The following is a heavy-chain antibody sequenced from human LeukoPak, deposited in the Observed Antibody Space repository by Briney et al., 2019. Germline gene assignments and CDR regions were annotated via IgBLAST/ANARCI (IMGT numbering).Heavy chain of an antibody. V-gene: IGHV3-74*01. J-gene: IGHJ4*02. CDR3: ARERGFNYFDY. D-gene: IGHD3-10*01. CDR2: INTDGSST. Sequence: GGPLRLSCAASGFTFSTYRMHWVRQAPGKGLVWVSLINTDGSSTTYADSVKGRFTISRDNAKNTLYLQMNSLRAEDTAVYYCARERGFNYFDYWGQGTLVTVSS. CDR1: GFTFSTYR.